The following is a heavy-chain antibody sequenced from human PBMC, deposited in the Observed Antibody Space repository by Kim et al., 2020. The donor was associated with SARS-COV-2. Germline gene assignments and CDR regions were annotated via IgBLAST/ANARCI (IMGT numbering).Heavy chain of an antibody. V-gene: IGHV3-48*03. J-gene: IGHJ5*02. Sequence: GGSLRLSCAASGFTFSSYEMNWVRQAPGKGLEWVSYISSSGSTIYYADSVKGRFTISRDNAKNSLYLQMNSLRAEDTAVYYCARGHWNDGGENWFDPWGQGTLVTVSS. CDR1: GFTFSSYE. CDR2: ISSSGSTI. D-gene: IGHD1-1*01. CDR3: ARGHWNDGGENWFDP.